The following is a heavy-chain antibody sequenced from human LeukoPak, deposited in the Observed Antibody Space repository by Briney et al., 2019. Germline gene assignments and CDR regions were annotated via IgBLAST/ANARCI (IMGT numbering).Heavy chain of an antibody. V-gene: IGHV4-38-2*02. CDR2: IYHSGNT. D-gene: IGHD4-11*01. CDR3: ARLQIYYYYMDV. CDR1: GYSISRGYY. Sequence: SETLSLTCTVSGYSISRGYYWGWIRQPPGKGLEWIGSIYHSGNTYYNPSLKNRVTISIDTSRNQFSLKLSSVTAADTAVYYCARLQIYYYYMDVWGKGTTVTISS. J-gene: IGHJ6*03.